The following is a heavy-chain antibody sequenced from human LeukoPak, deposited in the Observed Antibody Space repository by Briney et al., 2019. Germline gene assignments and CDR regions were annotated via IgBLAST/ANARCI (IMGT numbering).Heavy chain of an antibody. CDR1: GFTFSSCG. CDR2: IRYDGSNK. CDR3: AKDLTIFGVVITDVDY. D-gene: IGHD3-3*01. Sequence: GGSLRLSCAASGFTFSSCGMHWVRQAPGKGLEWVAFIRYDGSNKYYADSVKGRFTISRDNSKNTLYLQMNSLRAEDTAVYYCAKDLTIFGVVITDVDYWGQGTLVTVSS. V-gene: IGHV3-30*02. J-gene: IGHJ4*02.